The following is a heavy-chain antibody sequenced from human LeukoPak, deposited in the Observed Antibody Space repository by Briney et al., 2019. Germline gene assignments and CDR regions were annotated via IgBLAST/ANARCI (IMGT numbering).Heavy chain of an antibody. CDR2: INSDGSNT. V-gene: IGHV3-74*01. CDR1: GFTFSSYW. Sequence: GGSLRLSCAASGFTFSSYWMHWVRQAPGKGLVWVSRINSDGSNTSYADSVKGRFTISRDNAKNTLYLQMNSLRAEDTAVYYCARPGWSGYYNNWFDPWGQGTLVTVSS. CDR3: ARPGWSGYYNNWFDP. D-gene: IGHD3-3*01. J-gene: IGHJ5*02.